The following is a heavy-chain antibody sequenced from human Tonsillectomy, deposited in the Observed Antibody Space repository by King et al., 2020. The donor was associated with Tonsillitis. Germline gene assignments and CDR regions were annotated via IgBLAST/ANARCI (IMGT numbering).Heavy chain of an antibody. CDR2: IRHDRSNKHSARSNK. CDR3: AKGDAN. CDR1: GFTFSTYD. V-gene: IGHV3-30*02. Sequence: VQLVESGGGVVQPGGSLRLSCAASGFTFSTYDMHWVRQAPGKGLEWVAFIRHDRSNKHSARSNKYYADYVKGRFTISRDNSKNTLYLQMTSMKAEDTAVYYCAKGDANWGQGTLVTVSS. D-gene: IGHD3-16*01. J-gene: IGHJ4*02.